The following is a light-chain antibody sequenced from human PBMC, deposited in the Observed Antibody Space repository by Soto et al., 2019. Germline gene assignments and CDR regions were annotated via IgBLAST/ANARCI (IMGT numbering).Light chain of an antibody. Sequence: EIVLTQSPATLSLSPGERATLSCRASQSVGTYLAWYQQKPGQAPRLLIYEASRRATGIPARFSAGGSGTDFSLTITSLEPEDFAVYYCQQRSNWPRPTFGGGTKVEI. J-gene: IGKJ4*01. CDR3: QQRSNWPRPT. V-gene: IGKV3-11*01. CDR1: QSVGTY. CDR2: EAS.